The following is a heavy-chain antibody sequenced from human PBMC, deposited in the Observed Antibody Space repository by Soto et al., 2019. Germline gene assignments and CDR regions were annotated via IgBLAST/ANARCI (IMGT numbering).Heavy chain of an antibody. Sequence: GGSLRLSCAASGFTFSSYSMNWVRQAPGKGLEWVSSISSSSSYIYYADSVKGRFTISRDNAKNSLYLQMNSLRAEDTAVYYCARDSRAAAAYYYYYYGMDVWGQGTTVTVSS. V-gene: IGHV3-21*01. D-gene: IGHD6-13*01. CDR2: ISSSSSYI. CDR3: ARDSRAAAAYYYYYYGMDV. CDR1: GFTFSSYS. J-gene: IGHJ6*02.